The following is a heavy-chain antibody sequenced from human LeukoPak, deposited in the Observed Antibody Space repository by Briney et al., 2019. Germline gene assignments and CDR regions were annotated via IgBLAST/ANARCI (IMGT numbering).Heavy chain of an antibody. Sequence: ASVKVSCKVSGYTFTELSMHWVRQAPGKGLEWMGGFDPEDGETIYAQKFQGRVTMTEDTSTDTAYMELSSLRSEDTAVYYCATSPHIVVVPAAIDSGYWGQGTLVTVSS. CDR3: ATSPHIVVVPAAIDSGY. CDR1: GYTFTELS. J-gene: IGHJ4*02. D-gene: IGHD2-2*01. V-gene: IGHV1-24*01. CDR2: FDPEDGET.